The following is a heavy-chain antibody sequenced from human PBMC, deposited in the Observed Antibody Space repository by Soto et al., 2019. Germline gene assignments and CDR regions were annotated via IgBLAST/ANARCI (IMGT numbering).Heavy chain of an antibody. J-gene: IGHJ2*01. CDR2: INSGHGKT. D-gene: IGHD2-2*01. CDR3: AIFYCNGTTSDWY. CDR1: GYTFTNYA. Sequence: ASVKVSCKASGYTFTNYAMHWVRQAPGQSLEWMGWINSGHGKTKYSQQFQGRVTLTRDTPASPAYLELSSLRSEETAVYYCAIFYCNGTTSDWY. V-gene: IGHV1-3*01.